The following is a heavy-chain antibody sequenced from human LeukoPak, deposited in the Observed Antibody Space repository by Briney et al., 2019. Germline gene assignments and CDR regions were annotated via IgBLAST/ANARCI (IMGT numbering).Heavy chain of an antibody. V-gene: IGHV1-18*01. CDR1: GYTFTNYG. CDR3: AREGYCSGGSCHSGLIDY. CDR2: ISTYNGNT. J-gene: IGHJ4*02. D-gene: IGHD2-15*01. Sequence: ASVKVSCKASGYTFTNYGIGWVRQAPGQGLEWMGWISTYNGNTNYAQKLQGRVTVTTDTSTSTAYMELRSLTSDDTAVYYCAREGYCSGGSCHSGLIDYWGQGTLVTVSS.